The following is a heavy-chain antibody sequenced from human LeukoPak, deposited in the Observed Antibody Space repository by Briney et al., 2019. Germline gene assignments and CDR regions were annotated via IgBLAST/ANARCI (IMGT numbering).Heavy chain of an antibody. CDR3: ARAGSYYYGSGSYYTDY. D-gene: IGHD3-10*01. CDR1: GFTFSSYA. V-gene: IGHV3-30*04. J-gene: IGHJ4*02. CDR2: ISYDGSNK. Sequence: GGSLRLSCAASGFTFSSYAMHWVRQAPGKGLEWVAVISYDGSNKYYADSVKGRFTISRDNSKNTLYLQMNSLRAEDTAVYYCARAGSYYYGSGSYYTDYWGQGTLVTVSS.